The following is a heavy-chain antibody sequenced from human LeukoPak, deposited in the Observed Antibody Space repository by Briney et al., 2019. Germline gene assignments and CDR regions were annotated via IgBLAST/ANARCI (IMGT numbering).Heavy chain of an antibody. J-gene: IGHJ4*02. CDR3: ARVRDYYDSSGYGVDY. V-gene: IGHV3-30*04. Sequence: PGRSLRLSCATSGFSFSNYAMHWVRQAPGKGLDWMSFISYDGSNKYYADSVKGRFTISRDNSKNTLYLQMNSLRPEDTALYYCARVRDYYDSSGYGVDYWGQGTLVTVSS. CDR2: ISYDGSNK. D-gene: IGHD3-22*01. CDR1: GFSFSNYA.